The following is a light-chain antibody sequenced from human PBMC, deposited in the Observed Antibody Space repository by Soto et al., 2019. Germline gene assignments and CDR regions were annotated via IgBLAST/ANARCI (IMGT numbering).Light chain of an antibody. CDR1: QGISRW. V-gene: IGKV1-5*03. Sequence: DIQMTQSPSTLSASVGDTVTITCRAGQGISRWLAWYQQKPGRAPNLLIYEASTLESGVPSRLSGSGSGTAFTLTIISLHPDDFATYYCHQYDTYSWTFGQGTKVEIK. J-gene: IGKJ1*01. CDR2: EAS. CDR3: HQYDTYSWT.